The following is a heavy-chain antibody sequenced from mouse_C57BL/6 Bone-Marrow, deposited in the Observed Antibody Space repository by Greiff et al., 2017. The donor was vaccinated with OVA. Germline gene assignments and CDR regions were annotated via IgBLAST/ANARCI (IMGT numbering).Heavy chain of an antibody. Sequence: EVQGVESGGDLVKPGGSLKLSCAASGFTFSSYAMSWVRQTPEKRLEWVATISDGGSYTYYPDNVKGRFTISRDNAKNNLYLQMSHLKSEDTAMYYCARDLSYSNYPYYYAMDYWGQGTSVTVSS. CDR1: GFTFSSYA. J-gene: IGHJ4*01. CDR2: ISDGGSYT. D-gene: IGHD2-5*01. CDR3: ARDLSYSNYPYYYAMDY. V-gene: IGHV5-4*01.